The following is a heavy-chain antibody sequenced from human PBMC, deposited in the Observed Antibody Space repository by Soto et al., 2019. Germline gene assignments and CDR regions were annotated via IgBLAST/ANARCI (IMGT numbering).Heavy chain of an antibody. CDR3: AKVSPMGYFFDF. CDR2: ISYDGSNK. CDR1: GFAFNTYS. V-gene: IGHV3-30-3*01. J-gene: IGHJ4*02. Sequence: QVHLVQSGGGVVQPGRSLRLSCAASGFAFNTYSMHWVRQAPGGGLEWVAVISYDGSNKFYADSVKGRFTISRDNSKNTLYLEMNSLRGEDTAVYYCAKVSPMGYFFDFWGQGTLVTVSS.